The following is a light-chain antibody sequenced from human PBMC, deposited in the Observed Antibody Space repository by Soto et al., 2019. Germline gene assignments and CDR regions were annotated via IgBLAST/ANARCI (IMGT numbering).Light chain of an antibody. V-gene: IGKV1-39*01. CDR1: QSIAGY. CDR2: GTS. CDR3: QKSHSTPRK. J-gene: IGKJ1*01. Sequence: DIQMTQSPSSLSGCVGDRVTISCRASQSIAGYLNWYQQKPGEAPKLLIYGTSTLQSGVPSRFSGSGSGADYTLTISSLQPEDFATYSCQKSHSTPRKFGQGTKVDIK.